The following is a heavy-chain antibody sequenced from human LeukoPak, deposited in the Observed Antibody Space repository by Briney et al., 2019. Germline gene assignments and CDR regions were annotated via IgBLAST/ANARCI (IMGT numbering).Heavy chain of an antibody. D-gene: IGHD1-26*01. V-gene: IGHV1-2*02. CDR1: GYTFTDYY. CDR2: INPNSGGK. Sequence: ASVKVSCKASGYTFTDYYMHWVRQAPGQGLEWMGWINPNSGGKNYAQKFQGRVTMTRDTSISTAYMELNRLRSDDTALYYCARGEGYSGSYRADYWGQGTLVTVSS. J-gene: IGHJ4*02. CDR3: ARGEGYSGSYRADY.